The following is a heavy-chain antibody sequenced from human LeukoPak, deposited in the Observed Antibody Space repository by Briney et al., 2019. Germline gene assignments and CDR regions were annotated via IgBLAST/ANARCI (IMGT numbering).Heavy chain of an antibody. CDR2: IWYDGSNK. V-gene: IGHV3-33*08. J-gene: IGHJ6*02. D-gene: IGHD5-12*01. Sequence: GSLLLSCAASGFTVSGNYMSWVRQAPGKGLEWVAVIWYDGSNKYYADSVKGRFTISRDNSKNTPYLQMNSLRAEDTAVYYCARANTYDSNYYYGMDVWGQGTTVTVSS. CDR1: GFTVSGNY. CDR3: ARANTYDSNYYYGMDV.